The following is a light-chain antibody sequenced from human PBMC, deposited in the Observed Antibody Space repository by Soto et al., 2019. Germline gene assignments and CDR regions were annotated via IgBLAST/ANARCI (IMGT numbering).Light chain of an antibody. CDR2: EVS. CDR1: SSDVGGYDY. J-gene: IGLJ2*01. Sequence: QSVLTQPASVSGSPGQSITISCAGTSSDVGGYDYVSWYQHHPGKAPKLTIYEVSNRPSGVSDRFSGFKSANTAYLTISGVQPEDEADYHCSSYTTIKTVVFGGGTKVTVL. CDR3: SSYTTIKTVV. V-gene: IGLV2-14*01.